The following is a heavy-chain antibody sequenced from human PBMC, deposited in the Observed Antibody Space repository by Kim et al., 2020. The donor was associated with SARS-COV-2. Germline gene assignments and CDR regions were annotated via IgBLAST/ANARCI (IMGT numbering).Heavy chain of an antibody. CDR2: VTVTGGVT. CDR1: GLNINTYA. J-gene: IGHJ6*01. V-gene: IGHV3-23*01. CDR3: AKLEKYSRTNFYYFCLD. D-gene: IGHD1-26*01. Sequence: GGSLRLSCAASGLNINTYAMTWVRQAPGKGLEWVSTVTVTGGVTYYADSVKGRFTISSDTSENTVYLQMNSLTAEDTAVYHCAKLEKYSRTNFYYFCLD.